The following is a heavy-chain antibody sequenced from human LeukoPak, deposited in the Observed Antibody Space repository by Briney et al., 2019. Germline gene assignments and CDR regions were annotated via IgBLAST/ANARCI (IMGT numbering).Heavy chain of an antibody. J-gene: IGHJ4*02. CDR3: ATTPASQLELPGFY. CDR1: GGSISSGDYY. D-gene: IGHD1-7*01. Sequence: PSETLSLTCTVSGGSISSGDYYWSWIRQPPGKGLEWIGYIYYSGSTYYNPSLKSRVTISVDTSKNQFSLKLSSVTAADTAVYYCATTPASQLELPGFYWGQGTLVTVSS. V-gene: IGHV4-30-4*08. CDR2: IYYSGST.